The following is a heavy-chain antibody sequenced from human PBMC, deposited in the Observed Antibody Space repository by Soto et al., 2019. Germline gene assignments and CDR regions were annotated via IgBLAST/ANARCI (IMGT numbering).Heavy chain of an antibody. CDR3: ARAWTVDTAMSPEGL. Sequence: QDQLVQSGAEVKKPGASVKVSFKASGYTFASYGISWVRQAPGQGLEWMGWISAYNGNTNYAQKLQGRVTMTTDTSTSTAYMELRSLRSDDTAVYYCARAWTVDTAMSPEGLWGQGTLVTVSS. D-gene: IGHD5-18*01. CDR2: ISAYNGNT. J-gene: IGHJ4*02. V-gene: IGHV1-18*01. CDR1: GYTFASYG.